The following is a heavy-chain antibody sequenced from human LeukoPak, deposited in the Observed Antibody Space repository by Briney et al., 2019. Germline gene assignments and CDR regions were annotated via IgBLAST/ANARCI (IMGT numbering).Heavy chain of an antibody. V-gene: IGHV4-34*01. CDR3: ARALGAFDI. Sequence: SETLSLTCGVSGGSFSFYYWSWIRQPPGKGLEWIGEISQSGSTNYNPSLKSRVSISLDTSENQFSLKLSSVTAADTAVYYCARALGAFDIWGQGTMVTVS. CDR2: ISQSGST. J-gene: IGHJ3*02. CDR1: GGSFSFYY.